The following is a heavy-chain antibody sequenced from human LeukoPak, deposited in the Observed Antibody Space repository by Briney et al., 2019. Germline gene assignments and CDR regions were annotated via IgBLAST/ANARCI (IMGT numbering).Heavy chain of an antibody. V-gene: IGHV4-39*01. CDR1: GGSITSSSYY. Sequence: SETLSLTCTVSGGSITSSSYYWGWIRQPPGKGLEWIANIYYSGSTYLNPSLKSRVTISIDTSKNQFSLKLTSVTAADTAVYYCARLVPPGWFDPWGQGTLVTVSS. CDR2: IYYSGST. J-gene: IGHJ5*02. CDR3: ARLVPPGWFDP.